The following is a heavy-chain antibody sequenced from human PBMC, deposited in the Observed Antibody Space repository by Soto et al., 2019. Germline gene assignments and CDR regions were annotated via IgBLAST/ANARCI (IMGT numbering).Heavy chain of an antibody. CDR3: AGDYGDYDQNWFDP. D-gene: IGHD4-17*01. CDR1: GGSIISYY. V-gene: IGHV4-4*07. Sequence: PSDTLSLTCTVSGGSIISYYWSWIRQPAGKGLEWIGRIYTSGSTNYNPSLKSRVTMSVDTPKNQFSLKLSSVTAADTAVYYCAGDYGDYDQNWFDPWGQGTLVTVSS. CDR2: IYTSGST. J-gene: IGHJ5*02.